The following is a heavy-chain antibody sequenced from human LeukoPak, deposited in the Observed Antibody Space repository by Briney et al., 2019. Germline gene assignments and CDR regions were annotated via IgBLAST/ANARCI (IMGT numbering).Heavy chain of an antibody. V-gene: IGHV1-2*06. Sequence: ASVKVSCKASGYTFTGFYLHWVRQAPGQGLEWMGRIDPNSGATDYAQKFQGRVTMARDTSISTAYMELSGLRSDDTAVYYCARDWGSGTYDSWGQGPLITVSS. D-gene: IGHD1-26*01. CDR2: IDPNSGAT. CDR1: GYTFTGFY. CDR3: ARDWGSGTYDS. J-gene: IGHJ5*01.